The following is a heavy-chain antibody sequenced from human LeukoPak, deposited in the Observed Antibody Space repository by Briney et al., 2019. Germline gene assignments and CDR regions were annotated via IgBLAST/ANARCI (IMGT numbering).Heavy chain of an antibody. D-gene: IGHD2-8*01. V-gene: IGHV3-74*01. Sequence: EPGGSLRLSCAASGFTFSDYWMHWVRQDPGKGLMWVSRINGDGSSTAYADFVKGRFTISGDNAKNTLYLQMNSLTDEDTAVYYCARVRVYALDSWGQGTLVTVSS. CDR1: GFTFSDYW. CDR3: ARVRVYALDS. CDR2: INGDGSST. J-gene: IGHJ4*02.